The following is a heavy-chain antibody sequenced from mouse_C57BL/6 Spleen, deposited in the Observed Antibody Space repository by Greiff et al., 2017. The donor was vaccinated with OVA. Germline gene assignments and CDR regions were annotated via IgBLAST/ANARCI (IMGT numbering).Heavy chain of an antibody. D-gene: IGHD3-3*01. Sequence: VQLQQPGAELVRPGSSVKLSCKASGYTFTSYWMDWVKQRPGQGLEWIGNIYPSDSETHYNQKFKDKATLTVDKSSSTAYMQLSSLTSEDSAVYYCARGDVEGRWYFDGWGTGTTVTVAS. CDR2: IYPSDSET. CDR1: GYTFTSYW. V-gene: IGHV1-61*01. CDR3: ARGDVEGRWYFDG. J-gene: IGHJ1*03.